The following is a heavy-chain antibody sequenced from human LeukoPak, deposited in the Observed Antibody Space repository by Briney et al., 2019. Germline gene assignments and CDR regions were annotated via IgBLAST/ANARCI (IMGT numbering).Heavy chain of an antibody. Sequence: GGSLRLSCAASGFTSSSYGMHWVRQAPGKGLEWVAVIWYDGSNKYYADSVKGRFTISRDNSKNTLYLQMNSLRAEDTAVYYCARVHSNYASDYWGQGALVTVSS. CDR2: IWYDGSNK. D-gene: IGHD4-11*01. J-gene: IGHJ4*02. CDR3: ARVHSNYASDY. V-gene: IGHV3-33*01. CDR1: GFTSSSYG.